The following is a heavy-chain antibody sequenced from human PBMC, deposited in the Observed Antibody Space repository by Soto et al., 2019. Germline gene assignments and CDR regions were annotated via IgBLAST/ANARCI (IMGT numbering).Heavy chain of an antibody. J-gene: IGHJ4*02. CDR1: GGSIYTYS. CDR2: IYSSGSA. CDR3: ATIVGANDD. V-gene: IGHV4-4*07. D-gene: IGHD1-26*01. Sequence: SETLSLTCTVSGGSIYTYSWTWLRQPAGKGLEWIGHIYSSGSANYNPSRKSRVSMSVDTSKTQFSLKLNSVTAADTAVYYCATIVGANDDWGQGALVTVSS.